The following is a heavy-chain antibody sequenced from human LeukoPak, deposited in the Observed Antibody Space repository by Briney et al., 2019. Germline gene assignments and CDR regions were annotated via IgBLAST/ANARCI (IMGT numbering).Heavy chain of an antibody. J-gene: IGHJ4*02. Sequence: GGSLRLSCAASGFTFSSYAMHWVRQAPGKGLEWVSHINSDGSWTSYADSVKGRFTISKDNAKNTVYLQMNSLRAEDTAVYYCVSFYETYWGRGTLVTVSS. CDR2: INSDGSWT. D-gene: IGHD2/OR15-2a*01. V-gene: IGHV3-74*01. CDR3: VSFYETY. CDR1: GFTFSSYA.